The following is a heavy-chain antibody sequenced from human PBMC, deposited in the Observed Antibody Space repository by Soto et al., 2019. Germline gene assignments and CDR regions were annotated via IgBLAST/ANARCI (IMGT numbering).Heavy chain of an antibody. D-gene: IGHD6-6*01. CDR2: INPDGTTT. Sequence: GGSLRLSCAASGFTFSSFWMFWVRQAPEKGLVWISRINPDGTTTNYADSVKGRFTISRDNAKNTVYLQMNSLRAEDTAIYYYARDFRSSPGYWGQGALVTVSS. CDR1: GFTFSSFW. J-gene: IGHJ4*02. CDR3: ARDFRSSPGY. V-gene: IGHV3-74*01.